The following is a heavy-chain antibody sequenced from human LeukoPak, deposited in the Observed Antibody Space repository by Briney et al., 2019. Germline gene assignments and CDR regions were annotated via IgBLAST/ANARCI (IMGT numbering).Heavy chain of an antibody. CDR1: GFTFSSYN. Sequence: GGSLRLSCAVSGFTFSSYNMNWVRQAPGKGLKWVSSISSSSGYIYYAESVKGRFTISRDNAKNSLYLQMNSLRAEDTAVYYCARGGGTTVTTRDNWFDSWGQGTLVTVSS. V-gene: IGHV3-21*01. CDR2: ISSSSGYI. D-gene: IGHD4-17*01. J-gene: IGHJ5*01. CDR3: ARGGGTTVTTRDNWFDS.